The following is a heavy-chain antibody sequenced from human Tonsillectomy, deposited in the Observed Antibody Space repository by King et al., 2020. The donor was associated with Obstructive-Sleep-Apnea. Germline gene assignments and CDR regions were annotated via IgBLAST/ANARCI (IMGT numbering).Heavy chain of an antibody. CDR3: ARERDSGSEYYFDY. J-gene: IGHJ4*02. V-gene: IGHV3-21*06. Sequence: VQLVESGGGLVKPGGSLRLSCAASGFTFSSYSMNWVRQAPGKGLEWVSSFSSISSFIYYADSVKGRFTISRDNAKNSLYLQMDSLRAEDTAVYYCARERDSGSEYYFDYWGQGTLVTVSS. CDR2: FSSISSFI. D-gene: IGHD3-10*01. CDR1: GFTFSSYS.